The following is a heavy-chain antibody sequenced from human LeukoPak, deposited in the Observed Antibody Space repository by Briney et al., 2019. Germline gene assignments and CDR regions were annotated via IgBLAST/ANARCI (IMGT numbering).Heavy chain of an antibody. D-gene: IGHD4-17*01. CDR3: AKDGIYGDYVGYYYYYGMDV. J-gene: IGHJ6*02. Sequence: PGGSLRLSCAASGFTFSSYAMSWVRQAPGKGLEWVSAISGSGGSTYYADSVKGRFTISRDNSKNTLYLQMNSLRAEDTAVYYCAKDGIYGDYVGYYYYYGMDVWGQGTTVTVSS. CDR2: ISGSGGST. V-gene: IGHV3-23*01. CDR1: GFTFSSYA.